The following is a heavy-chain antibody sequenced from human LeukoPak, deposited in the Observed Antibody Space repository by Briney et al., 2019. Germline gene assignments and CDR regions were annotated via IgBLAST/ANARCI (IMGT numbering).Heavy chain of an antibody. D-gene: IGHD4-17*01. V-gene: IGHV3-21*01. CDR2: ISSSSSYI. CDR1: GFTFSSYS. CDR3: ARDMTTVTLEAFDI. Sequence: GGSLRLSCAASGFTFSSYSMNWVRQAPGKGLEWVSSISSSSSYIYYADSVKGRFTISRDNAKNSLYLQMNSLRAEDTAVYYCARDMTTVTLEAFDIWGQGTMVTVSS. J-gene: IGHJ3*02.